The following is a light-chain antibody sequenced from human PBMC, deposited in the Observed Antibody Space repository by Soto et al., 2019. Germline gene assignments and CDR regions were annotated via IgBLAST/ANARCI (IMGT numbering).Light chain of an antibody. V-gene: IGKV3-11*01. CDR2: DAS. CDR1: QSVSSY. J-gene: IGKJ1*01. Sequence: EIVLTQSPATLSLSPGERATLSCRASQSVSSYLAWYQQKPGQAPRLLIYDASNRATGIPARFSGSGSGKDFTLTIRSLEPEDFAVYYCQQRSNWPWTFGQGTKVEIK. CDR3: QQRSNWPWT.